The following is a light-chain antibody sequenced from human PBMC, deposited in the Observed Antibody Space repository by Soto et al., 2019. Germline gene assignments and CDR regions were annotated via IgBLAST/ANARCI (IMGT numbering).Light chain of an antibody. CDR1: QSISSY. CDR2: AAS. CDR3: QQSYSTPPIT. J-gene: IGKJ4*01. V-gene: IGKV1-39*01. Sequence: DPQMTQSPSSLSASVGDRVTITCRASQSISSYLNWYQQKPGKAPKLLIYAASSLQSGVPSRFSGSGSGTDFTLTISSLQPEDFATYYCQQSYSTPPITFGGGTKVEIK.